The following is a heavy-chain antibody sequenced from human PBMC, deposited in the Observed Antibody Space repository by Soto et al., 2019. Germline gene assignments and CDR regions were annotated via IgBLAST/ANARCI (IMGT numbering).Heavy chain of an antibody. D-gene: IGHD1-26*01. Sequence: PSETLSLTCTVSGDSISASSWSWVRQPPGKGLEWIGNIHYNGNTKYNPSLKSRVTMSVDTSKNQFSLKLISVTAADTAVYYCARVISYGYFDYWGQGTLVTVSS. CDR1: GDSISASS. J-gene: IGHJ4*02. CDR2: IHYNGNT. CDR3: ARVISYGYFDY. V-gene: IGHV4-59*01.